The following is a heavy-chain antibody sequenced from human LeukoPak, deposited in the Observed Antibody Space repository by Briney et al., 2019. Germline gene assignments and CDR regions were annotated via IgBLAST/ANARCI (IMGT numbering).Heavy chain of an antibody. D-gene: IGHD3-16*02. CDR1: GGSISSYY. Sequence: PSETLSLTCTVSGGSISSYYWSWIRQPPGKGLEWIGYIYYSGSTNYNPSLKSRVTISVDTSKNQFSLKLSSVTAADTAVYYCARGYDYVWGSYRFNWFDPWGQGTLVTVSS. CDR3: ARGYDYVWGSYRFNWFDP. J-gene: IGHJ5*02. CDR2: IYYSGST. V-gene: IGHV4-59*12.